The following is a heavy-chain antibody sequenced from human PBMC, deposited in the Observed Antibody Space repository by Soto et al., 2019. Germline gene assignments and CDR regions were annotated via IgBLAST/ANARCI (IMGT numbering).Heavy chain of an antibody. CDR3: ARSTESAEYFQH. CDR1: RGSIDSSNW. V-gene: IGHV4-4*02. CDR2: VYHSGNT. Sequence: SETLSLTCAVPRGSIDSSNWWSWVRQPPGKGLEWIGEVYHSGNTNYNPSLKSRVTILVDKSNTQFSLKLNSVTAADTAVYYCARSTESAEYFQHWGQGTLVTVSS. J-gene: IGHJ1*01.